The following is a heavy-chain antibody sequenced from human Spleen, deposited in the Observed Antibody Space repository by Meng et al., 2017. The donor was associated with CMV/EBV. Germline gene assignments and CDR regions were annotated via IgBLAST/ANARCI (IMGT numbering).Heavy chain of an antibody. D-gene: IGHD3-3*02. CDR2: ITSGSSIT. V-gene: IGHV3-48*04. CDR3: ARGGGISLGPLDYYYYYGMDV. J-gene: IGHJ6*02. Sequence: GESLKISCAASGFHFDKYNMHWVRQAPGKGPEWISYITSGSSITYYADSVKGRFTISRDNARNSLFLQMNILRAEDTAVYYCARGGGISLGPLDYYYYYGMDVWGQGTTVTVSS. CDR1: GFHFDKYN.